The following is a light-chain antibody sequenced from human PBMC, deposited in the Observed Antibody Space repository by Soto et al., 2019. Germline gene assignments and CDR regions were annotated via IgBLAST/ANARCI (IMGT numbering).Light chain of an antibody. CDR2: KIS. V-gene: IGKV2-30*02. CDR1: QSLVHSDGNTY. J-gene: IGKJ2*03. Sequence: VVMTQSPLSLSVTLGQPASISCRSSQSLVHSDGNTYLSWFQQRPGQSPRRLIYKISKRDSGVADRFGRSGSGSDFTLKISRVEVEDVGFYYCMQGTYSYGFGQGTRLDI. CDR3: MQGTYSYG.